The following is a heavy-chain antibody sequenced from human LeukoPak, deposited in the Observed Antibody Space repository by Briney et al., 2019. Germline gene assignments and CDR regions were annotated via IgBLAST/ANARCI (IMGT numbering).Heavy chain of an antibody. Sequence: PSETLSLTCTVSGGSISSYYWSWIRQPPGKGLEWIGYIYYSGSTNYNPSLKSRVTISVDTSKNQFSLKLSSVTAADTAVYYCAREGYSSSWYSFDYWGQGTLVTVSS. CDR1: GGSISSYY. CDR2: IYYSGST. D-gene: IGHD6-13*01. J-gene: IGHJ4*02. CDR3: AREGYSSSWYSFDY. V-gene: IGHV4-59*01.